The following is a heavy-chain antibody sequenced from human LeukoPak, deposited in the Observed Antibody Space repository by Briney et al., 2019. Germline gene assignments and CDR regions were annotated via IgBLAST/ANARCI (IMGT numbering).Heavy chain of an antibody. J-gene: IGHJ4*02. CDR2: ISAYNGNT. V-gene: IGHV1-18*01. CDR1: GYTFTSYG. CDR3: ARDLQRNQKVRGVPTPI. D-gene: IGHD3-10*01. Sequence: GASVKVSCRASGYTFTSYGISWVRQAPGQGLEWMGWISAYNGNTNYAQKLQGRVTMTTDTSTSTAYMELRSLRSDDTAVYYCARDLQRNQKVRGVPTPIWGQGTLVTVSS.